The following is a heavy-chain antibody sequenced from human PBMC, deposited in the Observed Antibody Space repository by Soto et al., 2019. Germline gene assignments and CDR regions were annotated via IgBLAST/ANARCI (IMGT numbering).Heavy chain of an antibody. CDR2: IIPIFGTT. D-gene: IGHD4-4*01. CDR3: ARGALTTLAYYYGMDV. J-gene: IGHJ6*02. CDR1: GGTFSSYT. Sequence: SVKVSCKASGGTFSSYTMSWVRQAPGQGLEWMGGIIPIFGTTTYAHKFQGRVTITADESTSTVYMELSSPRGEGTAVYYCARGALTTLAYYYGMDVWGQGTTVTVSS. V-gene: IGHV1-69*13.